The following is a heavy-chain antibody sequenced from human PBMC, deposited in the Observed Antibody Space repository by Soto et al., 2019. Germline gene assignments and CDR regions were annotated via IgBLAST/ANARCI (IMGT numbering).Heavy chain of an antibody. CDR1: GYTFTAYW. J-gene: IGHJ6*02. V-gene: IGHV5-10-1*01. CDR3: ARHGGYYSSSSEVTGYYGMDV. CDR2: IDPSDSYI. D-gene: IGHD6-6*01. Sequence: GESLKISCKGSGYTFTAYWISWVRQMPGKGLEWMGRIDPSDSYINYSPSFQGHVTISADKSVSAAYLQWSSLKASDTAVYYCARHGGYYSSSSEVTGYYGMDVWGQGTTVTVSS.